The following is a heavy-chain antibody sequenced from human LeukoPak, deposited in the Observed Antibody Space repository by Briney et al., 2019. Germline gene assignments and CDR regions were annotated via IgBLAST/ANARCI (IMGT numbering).Heavy chain of an antibody. CDR3: AAMTSVTTGDY. D-gene: IGHD4-11*01. Sequence: GGSLRLSCAASGFTFSSYGMHWVRQAPGKGLEWVAFIPYDGSDKFYADSVKGRFTISRDNSRNTLYLQMNSLRAEDTAVYYCAAMTSVTTGDYWGQGTLVTVSS. CDR2: IPYDGSDK. V-gene: IGHV3-30*02. J-gene: IGHJ4*02. CDR1: GFTFSSYG.